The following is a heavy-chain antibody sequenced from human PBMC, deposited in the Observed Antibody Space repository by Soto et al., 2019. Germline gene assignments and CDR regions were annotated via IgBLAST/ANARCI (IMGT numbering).Heavy chain of an antibody. J-gene: IGHJ4*02. Sequence: EVQLLESGGGLVQPGGSLRLSCAASGFTFSSYAMSWVRQAPGKGLEWVSAISGSGGSTYYADSVKGRFTISRDNSKNTLYLQMNSLRAEDTAVYYCAKDKWGYCSGGSCYTEYYFDYWGQGTLVAVSS. CDR2: ISGSGGST. D-gene: IGHD2-15*01. CDR1: GFTFSSYA. V-gene: IGHV3-23*01. CDR3: AKDKWGYCSGGSCYTEYYFDY.